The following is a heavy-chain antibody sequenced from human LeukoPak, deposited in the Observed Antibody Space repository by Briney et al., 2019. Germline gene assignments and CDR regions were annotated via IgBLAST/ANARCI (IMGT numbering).Heavy chain of an antibody. CDR1: GXSISSSSDY. Sequence: PSEILSLTCTVSGXSISSSSDYWGWIRQPPGKGREWIGSIYYSGSTYYNPSLKSRVTISVDTSKNQFSLKLSSVTAADTAVYYCARVATTGELDYWGQGTLVTVSS. V-gene: IGHV4-39*01. CDR3: ARVATTGELDY. D-gene: IGHD1-1*01. J-gene: IGHJ4*02. CDR2: IYYSGST.